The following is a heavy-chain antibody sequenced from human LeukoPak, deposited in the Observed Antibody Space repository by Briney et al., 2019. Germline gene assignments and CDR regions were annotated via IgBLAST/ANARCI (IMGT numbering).Heavy chain of an antibody. CDR2: IYYSGST. V-gene: IGHV4-39*07. J-gene: IGHJ4*02. D-gene: IGHD5-18*01. Sequence: SETLSLTCTVSGGSISSSSYYWGWIRQPPGKGLEWIGSIYYSGSTYYNPSLKSRVTISVDTSKNQFSLKLSSVTAADTAVYYCARASNQYSYGYDYWGQGTLVTVSS. CDR1: GGSISSSSYY. CDR3: ARASNQYSYGYDY.